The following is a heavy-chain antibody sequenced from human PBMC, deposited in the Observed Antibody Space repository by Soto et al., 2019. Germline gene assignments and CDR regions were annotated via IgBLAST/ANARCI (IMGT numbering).Heavy chain of an antibody. CDR1: GFTFSSYA. V-gene: IGHV3-23*01. D-gene: IGHD4-17*01. CDR3: AKDRGYGDSPFDY. J-gene: IGHJ4*02. CDR2: ISDSGGST. Sequence: EVQLLESGGGLVQPGGSLRLSCAASGFTFSSYARSWVRQAPGKGLEWVSAISDSGGSTYYADYVKGRFTISRDNSKNTLYLQMNSLRAEDTAVYYCAKDRGYGDSPFDYWGQGTLVTVSS.